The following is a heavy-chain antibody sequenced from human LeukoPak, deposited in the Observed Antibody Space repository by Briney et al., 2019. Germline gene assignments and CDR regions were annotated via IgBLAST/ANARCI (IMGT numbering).Heavy chain of an antibody. CDR1: GSTFSDYF. CDR3: AKDLCSSTSCYTNRSFDY. V-gene: IGHV3-23*01. D-gene: IGHD2-2*02. CDR2: ISGSGGST. Sequence: GGSLRLSCAASGSTFSDYFMNWIRQAPGKGLEWVSAISGSGGSTYYADSVKGRFTISRDNSKNTLYLQMNSLRAEDTAVYYCAKDLCSSTSCYTNRSFDYWGQGTLVAVSS. J-gene: IGHJ4*02.